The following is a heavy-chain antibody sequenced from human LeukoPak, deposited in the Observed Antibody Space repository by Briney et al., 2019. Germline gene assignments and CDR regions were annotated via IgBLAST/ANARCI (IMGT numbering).Heavy chain of an antibody. V-gene: IGHV3-53*01. CDR1: GFTVSSNY. CDR2: IYSGGST. CDR3: ASVRAYYYDTFDY. D-gene: IGHD3-22*01. Sequence: GGSLRLSCAASGFTVSSNYMSWVRQAPGKGLEWVSVIYSGGSTYYAASVKGRFTISRDNSKNTLYLQMNSLRAEDTAVYYCASVRAYYYDTFDYWGQGTLVTVSS. J-gene: IGHJ4*02.